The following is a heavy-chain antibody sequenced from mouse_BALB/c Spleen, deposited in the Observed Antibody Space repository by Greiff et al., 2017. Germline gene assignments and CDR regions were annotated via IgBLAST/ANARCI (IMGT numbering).Heavy chain of an antibody. D-gene: IGHD1-1*01. V-gene: IGHV1-5*01. Sequence: EVQLQQSGTVLARPGASAKLSCKASGYTFTSYWMHWVKQRPGQGLVWIGAIYPGNSDTSYNQKFEGKAKLTTVTSTSTAYMELSSLTNEDSAVYYCTRYTTVDYAMDYWGQGNSVTVAS. CDR2: IYPGNSDT. J-gene: IGHJ4*01. CDR3: TRYTTVDYAMDY. CDR1: GYTFTSYW.